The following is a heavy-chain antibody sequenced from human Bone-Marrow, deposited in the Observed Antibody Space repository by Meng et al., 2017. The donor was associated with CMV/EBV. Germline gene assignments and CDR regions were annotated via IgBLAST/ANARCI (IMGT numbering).Heavy chain of an antibody. CDR3: AKQGDQSLLFSGLDS. J-gene: IGHJ5*01. Sequence: SGVNFGRYTMTWVRQAPGKGLEWVSSVRVGGGNTYYADSVGGRFTISRDNSKNSLYLQMNSLRVEDTAVYYCAKQGDQSLLFSGLDSWGRGTLVTVSS. D-gene: IGHD2-21*02. CDR1: GVNFGRYT. V-gene: IGHV3-23*01. CDR2: VRVGGGNT.